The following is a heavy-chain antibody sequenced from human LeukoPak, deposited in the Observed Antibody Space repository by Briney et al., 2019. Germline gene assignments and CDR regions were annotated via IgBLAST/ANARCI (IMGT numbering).Heavy chain of an antibody. CDR3: ARRVTITMLVAPGAFDI. V-gene: IGHV4-39*07. D-gene: IGHD3-22*01. Sequence: PSETLSLTCTVSGGSISSSNHYWAWIRQPPGKGLEWIGSIYYSGTAYYNPSLESRVSISVDTSKSQFSLNLNSVTAADTAVYYCARRVTITMLVAPGAFDIWGQGRMVTVSS. CDR2: IYYSGTA. J-gene: IGHJ3*02. CDR1: GGSISSSNHY.